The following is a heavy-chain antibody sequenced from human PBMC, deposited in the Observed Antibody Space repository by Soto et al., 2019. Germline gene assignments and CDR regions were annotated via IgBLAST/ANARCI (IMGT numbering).Heavy chain of an antibody. CDR1: GDSIGGVGY. Sequence: LSLTCTVSGDSIGGVGYWSWIRQPPGKGLEWIGYIYYSGSTNYNPSLKSRVAISVDTSKNQFSLKLSSVTAADTAVYYCARAYSSSSVSGDWFDPWGQGTLVTVSS. D-gene: IGHD6-6*01. V-gene: IGHV4-61*08. CDR2: IYYSGST. J-gene: IGHJ5*02. CDR3: ARAYSSSSVSGDWFDP.